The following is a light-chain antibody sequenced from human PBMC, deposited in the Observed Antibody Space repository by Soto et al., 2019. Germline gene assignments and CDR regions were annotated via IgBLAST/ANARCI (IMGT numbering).Light chain of an antibody. CDR1: KSVSNNY. Sequence: SACTLSRSPYQTARLSCRASKSVSNNYLAWYQQKPGQAPRLLIYDASNRATGIPARFSGSGSGTEFILFINRQQAYDFAVHFCKPYKQCLPSTFGHG. CDR2: DAS. J-gene: IGKJ1*01. V-gene: IGKV3-20*01. CDR3: KPYKQCLPST.